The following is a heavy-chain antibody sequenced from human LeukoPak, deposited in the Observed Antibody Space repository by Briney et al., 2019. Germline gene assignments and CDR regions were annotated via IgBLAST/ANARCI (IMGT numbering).Heavy chain of an antibody. J-gene: IGHJ3*02. Sequence: GGSLRLSCTASGFIFSAYGMHWVRQAPGKGLEWVTAIAHDGSNIYYADIVKGRFTISRDNSRNTLYLQINSLREEDTAVYYCAKDWQWKLLTGAFNIWGQGAMVTVS. CDR1: GFIFSAYG. V-gene: IGHV3-30*18. CDR3: AKDWQWKLLTGAFNI. CDR2: IAHDGSNI. D-gene: IGHD4-23*01.